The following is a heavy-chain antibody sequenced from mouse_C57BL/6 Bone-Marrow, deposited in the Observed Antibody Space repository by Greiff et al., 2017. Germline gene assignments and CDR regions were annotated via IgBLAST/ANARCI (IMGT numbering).Heavy chain of an antibody. J-gene: IGHJ4*01. CDR1: GFTFSSYG. Sequence: EVKVVESGGDLVKPGGSLKLSCAASGFTFSSYGMSWVRQTPDQRLEWVATISSGGSYTYYPDSVKGRFTISRDNAKNTLYLQMSSLKSEDTAMYYCARHENHYYAMDYWGQGTSVTVSS. CDR3: ARHENHYYAMDY. V-gene: IGHV5-6*01. CDR2: ISSGGSYT.